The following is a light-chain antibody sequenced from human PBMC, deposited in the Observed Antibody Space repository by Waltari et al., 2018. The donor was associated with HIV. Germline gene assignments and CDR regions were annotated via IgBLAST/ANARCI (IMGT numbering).Light chain of an antibody. J-gene: IGLJ2*01. Sequence: QSVLTQPPSASGTLGQGVTISCFGSSSNIGTNTVNWYQHLPGAAPKLIIFRNHQRPSGGPDRYSGSQSGTSAFLTITGLLSGDEATYYCAAWDASLHVVFGGGTQLTVL. CDR3: AAWDASLHVV. CDR1: SSNIGTNT. V-gene: IGLV1-44*01. CDR2: RNH.